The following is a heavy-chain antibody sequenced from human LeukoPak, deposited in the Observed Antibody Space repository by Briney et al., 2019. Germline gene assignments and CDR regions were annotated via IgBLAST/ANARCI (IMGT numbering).Heavy chain of an antibody. J-gene: IGHJ4*02. CDR2: ISGSGGST. CDR3: AKVVVGASPFDY. Sequence: GGSLRLSRAASGFTLSSYAMSWVRQAPGKGLEWVSAISGSGGSTYYADSVKGRFTISRDNSKNTLYLQMNSLRAEDTAVYYCAKVVVGASPFDYWGQGTLVTVSS. CDR1: GFTLSSYA. D-gene: IGHD1-26*01. V-gene: IGHV3-23*01.